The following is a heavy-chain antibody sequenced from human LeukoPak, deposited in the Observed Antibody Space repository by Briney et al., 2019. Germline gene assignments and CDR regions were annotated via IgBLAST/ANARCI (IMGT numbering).Heavy chain of an antibody. D-gene: IGHD1-7*01. CDR3: ARDGITGTTSDYYYYYMDV. CDR1: GFTFSNYD. CDR2: MRYDGSTK. J-gene: IGHJ6*03. V-gene: IGHV3-30*02. Sequence: GGSLRLSCAASGFTFSNYDIYWVRQAPGKGLDWVAFMRYDGSTKYYADSVKGRFTISRDNSKNTLNLQMNSLRGEDTAVYYCARDGITGTTSDYYYYYMDVWGKGTTVTVSS.